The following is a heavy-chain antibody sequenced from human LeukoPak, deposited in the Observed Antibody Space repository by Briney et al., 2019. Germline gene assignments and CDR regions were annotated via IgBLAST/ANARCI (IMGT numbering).Heavy chain of an antibody. V-gene: IGHV4-4*07. CDR1: GGSISSYY. CDR2: IYTSGST. Sequence: PSETLSLTCTVSGGSISSYYWSWIRQPAGKGLEWIGRIYTSGSTNYNPSLKSRVTVSVDTSKNQFSLKLSSVTAADTAVYYCARGPRTGYSSGWYHFDYWGQGTLVTVSS. CDR3: ARGPRTGYSSGWYHFDY. D-gene: IGHD6-19*01. J-gene: IGHJ4*02.